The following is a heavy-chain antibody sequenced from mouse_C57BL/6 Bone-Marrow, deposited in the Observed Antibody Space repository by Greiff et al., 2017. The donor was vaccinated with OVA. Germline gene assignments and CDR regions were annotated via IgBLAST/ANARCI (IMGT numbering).Heavy chain of an antibody. V-gene: IGHV1-82*01. CDR1: GYAFSSSW. Sequence: VQLQQSGPELVKPGASVKISCKASGYAFSSSWMNWVKQRPGKGLEWIGRIYPGDGDTNYNGKLKGKATLTADKSSSTAYMQLSSLTSEDSAVYFCARGPGWGQGTLVTVSA. CDR3: ARGPG. J-gene: IGHJ3*01. CDR2: IYPGDGDT.